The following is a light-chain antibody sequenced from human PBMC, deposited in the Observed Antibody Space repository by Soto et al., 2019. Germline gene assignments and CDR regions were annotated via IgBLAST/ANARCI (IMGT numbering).Light chain of an antibody. J-gene: IGLJ3*02. CDR1: SSNIGAGYD. CDR2: GNH. CDR3: QSYDSSLSGVV. Sequence: QSVLTPPPSVSGAPGQRVTISCPGSSSNIGAGYDVHWYQQLPGTAPKLLIYGNHNRPSGVPDRFSGSKSGTSASLAITGLQAEDEADYYCQSYDSSLSGVVFGGGTKLTVL. V-gene: IGLV1-40*01.